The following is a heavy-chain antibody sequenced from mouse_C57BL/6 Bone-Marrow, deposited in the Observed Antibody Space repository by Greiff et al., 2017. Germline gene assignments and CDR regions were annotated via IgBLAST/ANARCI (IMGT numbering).Heavy chain of an antibody. J-gene: IGHJ3*01. V-gene: IGHV1-54*01. Sequence: QVQLQQSGAELVRPGTSVKVSCKASGYAFTNYLIEWVKQRPGQGLEWTGVINPGSGGTNYNEKFKGKATLTADKSSSTAYMQLSSLTSEDSAVYFCARGGGFAYWGQGTLVTVSA. CDR2: INPGSGGT. CDR3: ARGGGFAY. CDR1: GYAFTNYL.